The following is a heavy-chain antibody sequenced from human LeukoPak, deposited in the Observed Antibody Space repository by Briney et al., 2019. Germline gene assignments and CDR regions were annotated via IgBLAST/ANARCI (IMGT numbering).Heavy chain of an antibody. CDR1: GFTFNNYA. V-gene: IGHV3-23*01. Sequence: GGSLRLSCAASGFTFNNYAMSWVRQAPGKGLEWVSGISGSGGSTYSADSLKGRFTISRDNSKNTLYLQMNSLRAEDTAVYYCAKIDDSGMVDYWGQGTLVTVSS. CDR2: ISGSGGST. D-gene: IGHD3-10*01. CDR3: AKIDDSGMVDY. J-gene: IGHJ4*02.